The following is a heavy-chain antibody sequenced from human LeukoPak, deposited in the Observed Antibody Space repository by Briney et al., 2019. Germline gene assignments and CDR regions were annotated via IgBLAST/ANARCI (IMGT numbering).Heavy chain of an antibody. CDR3: ATDVATTLTGWCFDY. CDR2: FDPEDGET. D-gene: IGHD1-26*01. CDR1: GYTLTELS. Sequence: GASVKVSCKXSGYTLTELSMHWVRQAPGKGLEWMGGFDPEDGETIYAQKFQGRVTMTEDTSTDTAYMELSSLRSEDTAVYYCATDVATTLTGWCFDYWGQGTLVTVSS. J-gene: IGHJ4*02. V-gene: IGHV1-24*01.